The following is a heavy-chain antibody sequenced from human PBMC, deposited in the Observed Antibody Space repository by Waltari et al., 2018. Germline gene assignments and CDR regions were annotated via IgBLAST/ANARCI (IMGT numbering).Heavy chain of an antibody. D-gene: IGHD3-22*01. J-gene: IGHJ6*02. CDR3: ARDYCDRTNCHGMDV. CDR1: EFTFSSYA. V-gene: IGHV3-30*04. Sequence: QVQLVESGGGVVQPGRSLRHSCAASEFTFSSYALPWVRQAPGKGLEWVAVISYNERNRYYVDSVKGRFTISRDNSNKMLYLQMNSLRVEDTAVYYCARDYCDRTNCHGMDVWGQGTTVTVSS. CDR2: ISYNERNR.